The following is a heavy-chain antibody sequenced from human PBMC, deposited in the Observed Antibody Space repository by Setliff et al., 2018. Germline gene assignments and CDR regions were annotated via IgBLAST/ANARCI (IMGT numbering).Heavy chain of an antibody. J-gene: IGHJ5*02. D-gene: IGHD6-13*01. CDR3: STRTVAARSLDT. V-gene: IGHV3-7*01. CDR1: GASVGSHY. Sequence: LSLTCTVSGASVGSHYWSWVRQAPGKGLEWVSNIKQDGSEKHYVDSVKGRFTISRDNAKNSLYLQLNSLRAEDTAVYYCSTRTVAARSLDTWGQGTLVTVSS. CDR2: IKQDGSEK.